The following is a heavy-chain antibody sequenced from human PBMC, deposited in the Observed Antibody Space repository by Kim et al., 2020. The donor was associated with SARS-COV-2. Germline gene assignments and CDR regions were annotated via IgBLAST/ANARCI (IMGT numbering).Heavy chain of an antibody. J-gene: IGHJ4*02. CDR1: GYTFTSYY. CDR2: INPSGGST. V-gene: IGHV1-46*01. Sequence: ASVKVSCKASGYTFTSYYMHWVRQAPGQGLEWMGIINPSGGSTSYAQKFQGRVTMTRDTSTSTVYMELGSLISEETAVYYCARAERNHPLSKLYFDYGGQGTLVTASS. CDR3: ARAERNHPLSKLYFDY. D-gene: IGHD1-1*01.